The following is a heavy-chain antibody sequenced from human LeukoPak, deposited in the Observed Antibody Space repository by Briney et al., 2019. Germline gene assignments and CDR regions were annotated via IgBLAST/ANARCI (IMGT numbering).Heavy chain of an antibody. CDR1: GFVFRNYW. CDR3: LSSGVVHGIDF. CDR2: INEEATET. J-gene: IGHJ4*02. V-gene: IGHV3-7*01. Sequence: GGSLRLTCAASGFVFRNYWMSWVRQAPGKGLEWVANINEEATETFYVESLRGRFTISRDNARNSLYLQMNNLGAEDTAVYYCLSSGVVHGIDFWGQGTLVAVSS. D-gene: IGHD2-8*01.